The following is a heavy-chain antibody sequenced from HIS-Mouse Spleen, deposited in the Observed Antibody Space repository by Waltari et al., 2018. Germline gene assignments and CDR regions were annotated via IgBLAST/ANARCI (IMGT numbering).Heavy chain of an antibody. CDR2: IYYSGST. D-gene: IGHD6-13*01. CDR3: AREIPYSSSWYDWYFDL. Sequence: QLQLQESGPGLVKPSETLSPTCPVSGGPIRSRSYYWGWIRQPPGKGLGWIGSIYYSGSTYYNPSLKSRVTISVDTSKNQFSLKLSSVTAADTAVYYCAREIPYSSSWYDWYFDLWGRGTLVTVSS. V-gene: IGHV4-39*07. CDR1: GGPIRSRSYY. J-gene: IGHJ2*01.